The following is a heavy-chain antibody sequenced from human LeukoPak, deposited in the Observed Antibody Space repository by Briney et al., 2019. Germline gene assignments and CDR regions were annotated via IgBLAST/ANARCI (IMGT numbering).Heavy chain of an antibody. CDR1: GFTFSSYS. V-gene: IGHV3-48*01. CDR3: TTDGYRNGYSFDY. CDR2: ISSSSSTI. D-gene: IGHD5-18*01. Sequence: PGGSLRLSCAASGFTFSSYSMNWVRQAPGKGLEWVSYISSSSSTIYYADSVKGRFTISRDNAKNSLYLQMNSLKTEDTAVYYCTTDGYRNGYSFDYWGQGTLVTVSS. J-gene: IGHJ4*02.